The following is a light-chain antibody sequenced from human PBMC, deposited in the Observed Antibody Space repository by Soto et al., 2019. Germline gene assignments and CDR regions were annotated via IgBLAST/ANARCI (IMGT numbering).Light chain of an antibody. CDR1: QSVSSD. Sequence: EIVMTQSPATLSVSPGERATLSCRASQSVSSDLAWYQQKPGQAPRLLIYGASNRATGIPDRFSGSGSGTDFTLTISRLEPEDFAVYYCQQYGSSGTFGQGTNVDSK. J-gene: IGKJ3*01. CDR2: GAS. CDR3: QQYGSSGT. V-gene: IGKV3-20*01.